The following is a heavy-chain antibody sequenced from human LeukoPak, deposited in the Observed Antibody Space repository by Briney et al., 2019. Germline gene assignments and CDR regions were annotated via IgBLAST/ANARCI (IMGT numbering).Heavy chain of an antibody. J-gene: IGHJ4*02. D-gene: IGHD6-13*01. CDR3: AKDAAGPEY. CDR2: ISASGGDT. CDR1: GLTVNSNY. Sequence: GGSLRLSCAASGLTVNSNYMNWVRQAPGKGLEWVSGISASGGDTWYPDSVKGRFTISRDNSKNTLFLQMNSLRVEDTAIYYCAKDAAGPEYWGQGTLVTVSS. V-gene: IGHV3-23*01.